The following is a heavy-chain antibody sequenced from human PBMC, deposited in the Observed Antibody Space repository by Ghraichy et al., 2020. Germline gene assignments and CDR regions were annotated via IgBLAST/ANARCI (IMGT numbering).Heavy chain of an antibody. CDR1: GDSVSSNSAA. Sequence: SQTLSLTCAISGDSVSSNSAAWNWIRQSPSRGLEWLGRTYYRSKWYNDYAVSVKSRITINPDTSKNQFSLQLNSVTPEDTAVYYCARDKAAGTKDYYYYYGMDVWGKGTTVTVSS. CDR3: ARDKAAGTKDYYYYYGMDV. D-gene: IGHD6-13*01. J-gene: IGHJ6*04. V-gene: IGHV6-1*01. CDR2: TYYRSKWYN.